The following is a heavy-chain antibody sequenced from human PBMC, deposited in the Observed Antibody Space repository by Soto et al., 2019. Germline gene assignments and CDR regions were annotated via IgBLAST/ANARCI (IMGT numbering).Heavy chain of an antibody. V-gene: IGHV4-4*07. D-gene: IGHD6-13*01. CDR2: IDTSGNT. Sequence: SETLSLTCTVSGGSISTYYWSWIRQPAGKGLEWIGRIDTSGNTNYNPSLKGRVTMSVDTSKKQISLKLTSVTAADTAVYYCARYSSNWFQTEGMDVWGQGTMVTVSS. J-gene: IGHJ6*02. CDR1: GGSISTYY. CDR3: ARYSSNWFQTEGMDV.